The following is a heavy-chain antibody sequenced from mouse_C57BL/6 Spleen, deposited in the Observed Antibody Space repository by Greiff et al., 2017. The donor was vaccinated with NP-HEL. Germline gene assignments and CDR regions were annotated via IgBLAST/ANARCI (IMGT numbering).Heavy chain of an antibody. CDR2: ISSGSSTI. CDR3: AIYGKAY. Sequence: EVKVVESGGGLVKPGGSLKLSCAASGFTFSDYGMHWVRQAPEKGLEWVAYISSGSSTISYADTVKGRFTISRDNAKNTLFLQMTSLRSEDTAMYYCAIYGKAYWGQGTLVTVSA. D-gene: IGHD2-1*01. V-gene: IGHV5-17*01. J-gene: IGHJ3*01. CDR1: GFTFSDYG.